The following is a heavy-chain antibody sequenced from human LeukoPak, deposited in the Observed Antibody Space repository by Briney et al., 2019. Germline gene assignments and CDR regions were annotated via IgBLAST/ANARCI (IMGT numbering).Heavy chain of an antibody. CDR2: IWYYGSNK. CDR1: GFTFSSYG. V-gene: IGHV3-33*01. CDR3: AREGVRTVVVTAYNWFDP. Sequence: GGPLRLSCSAPGFTFSSYGMHGVRQAPGKGLEWVAFIWYYGSNKYYADSVKGRFTISRDNSNNTLYLQMNSLRAEDTAVYYCAREGVRTVVVTAYNWFDPWGQGTLVTVSS. D-gene: IGHD2-21*02. J-gene: IGHJ5*02.